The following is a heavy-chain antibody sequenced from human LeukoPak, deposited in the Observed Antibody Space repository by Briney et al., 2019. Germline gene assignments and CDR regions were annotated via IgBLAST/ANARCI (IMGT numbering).Heavy chain of an antibody. CDR2: ITGSGDST. J-gene: IGHJ4*02. D-gene: IGHD5-12*01. V-gene: IGHV3-23*01. CDR3: AKGNSGYNSGYYYHFFDY. Sequence: PGGSLRLSCAASGFSFSGYAMSWLRQAPGKGLEWVSGITGSGDSTDYADSVKGRFTISRDNSKNTLYLQMNSLRAEDTAVYYCAKGNSGYNSGYYYHFFDYWGQGTLVTVSS. CDR1: GFSFSGYA.